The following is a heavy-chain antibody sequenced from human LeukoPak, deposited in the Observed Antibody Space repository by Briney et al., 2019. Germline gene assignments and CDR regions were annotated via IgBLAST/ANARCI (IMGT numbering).Heavy chain of an antibody. CDR3: ARESALPITDYYGSGGYRGTNWFDP. CDR2: IYYSGST. V-gene: IGHV4-59*01. CDR1: GGSISSYY. D-gene: IGHD3-10*01. Sequence: SETLSLTCTVSGGSISSYYWSWIRQPPGKGLEWIGYIYYSGSTNYNPSLKSRVTISVDTSKNQFSLKLSSVTAADTAVYYCARESALPITDYYGSGGYRGTNWFDPWGQGTLVTVSS. J-gene: IGHJ5*02.